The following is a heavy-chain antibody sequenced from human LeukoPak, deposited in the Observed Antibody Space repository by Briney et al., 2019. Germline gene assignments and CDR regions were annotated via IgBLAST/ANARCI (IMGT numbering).Heavy chain of an antibody. CDR1: GFTFSNYW. Sequence: GGSLRLSCAASGFTFSNYWMTWVRQAPGKGLEWVANIKQDGSEKYYVDSVKGRFTISRDNAKNSLYLQMNSLRAEDTAVYYCAKGSFKGQQLTRFFDYWGQGTLVTVSS. CDR3: AKGSFKGQQLTRFFDY. D-gene: IGHD6-13*01. J-gene: IGHJ4*02. CDR2: IKQDGSEK. V-gene: IGHV3-7*01.